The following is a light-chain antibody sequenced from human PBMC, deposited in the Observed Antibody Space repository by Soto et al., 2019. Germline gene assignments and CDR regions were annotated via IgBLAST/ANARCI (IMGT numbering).Light chain of an antibody. CDR2: GAS. V-gene: IGKV3-15*01. CDR1: QSVRSE. Sequence: EIVLTQSPASLSVSPGQRVRLSCRASQSVRSELAWYQQKSGQPPRLLIYGASTRATGIPARFSGSGSGTEFTLTINDLQSEDFAVYYCQQYERWPPLTFGGGTKVDIK. CDR3: QQYERWPPLT. J-gene: IGKJ4*01.